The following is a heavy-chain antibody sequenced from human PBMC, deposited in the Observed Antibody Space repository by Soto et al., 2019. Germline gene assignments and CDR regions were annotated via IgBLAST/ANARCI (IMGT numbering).Heavy chain of an antibody. Sequence: QVQLQESGPGLVKPSQTLSLTCTVSGGSISSGGYYWSWIRQHPGKGLEWIGYIYYSGSTYYNPSLKSRVTISVDTSKNQFSLKLSSVTAADTAVYYCAREVGATGYYYGMDVWGQGTTVTVSS. CDR3: AREVGATGYYYGMDV. J-gene: IGHJ6*02. D-gene: IGHD1-26*01. V-gene: IGHV4-31*03. CDR1: GGSISSGGYY. CDR2: IYYSGST.